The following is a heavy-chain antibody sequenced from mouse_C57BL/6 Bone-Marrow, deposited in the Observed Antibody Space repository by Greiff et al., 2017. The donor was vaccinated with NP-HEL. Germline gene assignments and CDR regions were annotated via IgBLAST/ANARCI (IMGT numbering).Heavy chain of an antibody. D-gene: IGHD1-1*01. V-gene: IGHV5-12*01. CDR3: ARRGTTVVAPRYYAMDY. CDR2: ISNGGGRT. Sequence: EVKVVESGGGLVPPGGSLKLPCAASGFTFSDYYMYWVRQTPEKRLEWVASISNGGGRTYYPDTVKSRFTISRDNANNTLYLQMSRLKSEDTAMYYCARRGTTVVAPRYYAMDYWGQGPSVTVSS. CDR1: GFTFSDYY. J-gene: IGHJ4*01.